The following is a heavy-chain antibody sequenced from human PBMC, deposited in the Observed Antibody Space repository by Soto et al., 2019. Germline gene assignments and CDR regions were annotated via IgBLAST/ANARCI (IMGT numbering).Heavy chain of an antibody. D-gene: IGHD1-7*01. CDR1: GGTFSSYP. V-gene: IGHV1-69*13. CDR2: IIPIFGTA. J-gene: IGHJ6*02. CDR3: ARGRRITGTFDGYYGMDV. Sequence: SVNVSCKSSGGTFSSYPISWVRQAPGQGLEWMGGIIPIFGTANYAQKFQGRVTITADESTSTAYMELSSLRSEDTAVYYCARGRRITGTFDGYYGMDVWGQGTTVTVSS.